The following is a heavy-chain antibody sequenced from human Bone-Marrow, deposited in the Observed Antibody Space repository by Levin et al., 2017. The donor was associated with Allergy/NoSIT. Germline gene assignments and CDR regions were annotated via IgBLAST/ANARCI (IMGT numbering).Heavy chain of an antibody. CDR2: ISPYTGNT. CDR1: GYSFTSYG. V-gene: IGHV1-18*04. J-gene: IGHJ6*02. D-gene: IGHD2-8*01. Sequence: ASVKVSCKASGYSFTSYGISWVRQAPGQGPEWLGWISPYTGNTYYIPKFQDRVTMTADTSTNTAYMELRSLGSDDTAVFYCGRLLGYCTSTACQGIGVGGMDVWGQGTAVIVSS. CDR3: GRLLGYCTSTACQGIGVGGMDV.